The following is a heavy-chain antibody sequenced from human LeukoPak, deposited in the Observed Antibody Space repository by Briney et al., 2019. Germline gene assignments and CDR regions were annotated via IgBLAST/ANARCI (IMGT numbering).Heavy chain of an antibody. V-gene: IGHV4-59*01. CDR2: IYYSGST. J-gene: IGHJ4*02. CDR3: ARTGSTVTMLYPFDH. D-gene: IGHD4-17*01. CDR1: GGSIRSYY. Sequence: SETLSLTCTVSGGSIRSYYWSWIRQPPGKGLEWIGYIYYSGSTNYNPSLKSRVSISVDTSKNQFSLKLSSVTAANTAVYYCARTGSTVTMLYPFDHWGQGTPVTVPS.